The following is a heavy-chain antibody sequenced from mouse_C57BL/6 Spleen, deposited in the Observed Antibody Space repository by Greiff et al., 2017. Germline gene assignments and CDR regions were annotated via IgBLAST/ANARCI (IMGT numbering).Heavy chain of an antibody. Sequence: QVQLQQPGAELVRPGSSVKLSCKASGYTFTSYWMHWVKQRPIQGLEWIGNIDPSDSETHYNQKFKDKATLTVDKSSSTAYMQLSSLTSEDSAVYYCARTVALSMDYWGKGTSVTVSS. CDR1: GYTFTSYW. D-gene: IGHD1-1*01. J-gene: IGHJ4*01. CDR2: IDPSDSET. V-gene: IGHV1-52*01. CDR3: ARTVALSMDY.